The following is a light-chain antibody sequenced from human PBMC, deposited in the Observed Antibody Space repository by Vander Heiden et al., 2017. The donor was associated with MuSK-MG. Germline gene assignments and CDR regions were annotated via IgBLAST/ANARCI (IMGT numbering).Light chain of an antibody. CDR1: NSVGDA. J-gene: IGKJ2*03. CDR3: QQDNEWLG. CDR2: GAS. V-gene: IGKV3-15*01. Sequence: VMTLAPVTLSASPGESVTLSCRATNSVGDALDWYQQKPGQAPRLLIHGASNSADGIPDRFSGSGHETELTRASTSRLCADLAVYYLQQDNEWLGFGEGTRLEMK.